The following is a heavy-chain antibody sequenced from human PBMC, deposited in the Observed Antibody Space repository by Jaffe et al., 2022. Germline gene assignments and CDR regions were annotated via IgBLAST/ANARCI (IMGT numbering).Heavy chain of an antibody. CDR2: IYYSGST. V-gene: IGHV4-59*01. J-gene: IGHJ4*02. CDR3: ARDGYSGYDLGDY. CDR1: GGSISSYY. D-gene: IGHD5-12*01. Sequence: QVQLQESGPGLVKPSETLSLTCTVSGGSISSYYWSWIRQPPGKGLEWIGYIYYSGSTNYNPSLKSRVTISVDTSKNQFSLKLSSVTAADTAVYYCARDGYSGYDLGDYWGQGTLVTVSS.